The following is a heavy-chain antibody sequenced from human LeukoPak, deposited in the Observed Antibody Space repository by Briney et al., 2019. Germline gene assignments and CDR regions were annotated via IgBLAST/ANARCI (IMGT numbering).Heavy chain of an antibody. J-gene: IGHJ4*02. CDR1: GFTFSDSY. D-gene: IGHD1-1*01. CDR2: ISGNSGDT. CDR3: ARDPRTVRI. Sequence: PGGSLALSCAASGFTFSDSYMTWVRQAPGKGLEWLSYISGNSGDTNYADSVKGRFTISRDNAENSLYLQMNSLRVEDTAVYYCARDPRTVRIWGQGTLVTVSS. V-gene: IGHV3-11*06.